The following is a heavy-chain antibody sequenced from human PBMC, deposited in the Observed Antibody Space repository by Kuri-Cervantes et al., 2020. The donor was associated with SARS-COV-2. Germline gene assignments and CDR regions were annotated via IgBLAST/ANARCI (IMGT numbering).Heavy chain of an antibody. D-gene: IGHD6-13*01. J-gene: IGHJ4*02. CDR3: ARVAAAGTIDY. V-gene: IGHV4-59*01. CDR2: ICYSGST. CDR1: GGSISSYY. Sequence: GSLRLSCTVSGGSISSYYWSWIRQPPGKGLEWIGYICYSGSTNYNPSLKSRVTISVDTSKNQFSLKLSSVTAADTAVYYCARVAAAGTIDYWGQGTLVTVSS.